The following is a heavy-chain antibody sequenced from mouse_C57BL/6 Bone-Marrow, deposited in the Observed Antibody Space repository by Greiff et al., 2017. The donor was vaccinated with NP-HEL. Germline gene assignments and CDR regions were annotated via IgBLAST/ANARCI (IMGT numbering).Heavy chain of an antibody. CDR1: GFSLTSYG. CDR2: IWSDGST. Sequence: VQLKESGPGLVAPSQSLSITCTVSGFSLTSYGVHWVRQPPGKGLEWLVVIWSDGSTTYNSALKSRLSISKDNSKSQVFLKMNSLQTDDTAMYYCARQGDYYGSSYTSYWYFDVWGTGTTVTVSS. V-gene: IGHV2-6-1*01. CDR3: ARQGDYYGSSYTSYWYFDV. J-gene: IGHJ1*03. D-gene: IGHD1-1*01.